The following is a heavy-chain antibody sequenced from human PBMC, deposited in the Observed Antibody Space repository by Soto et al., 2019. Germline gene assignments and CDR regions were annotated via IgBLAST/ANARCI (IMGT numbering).Heavy chain of an antibody. Sequence: SVVSVRLSCAASGFTFSSYGMHWVRQAPGKGLEWVAFIWHDGGNKFYAESVKGRFTISRDNSKNTLYLQMTSLSAEDTAMYYCARDGDVNTGFGKDYWGQGTLVTVSS. D-gene: IGHD3-16*01. J-gene: IGHJ4*02. CDR2: IWHDGGNK. CDR1: GFTFSSYG. CDR3: ARDGDVNTGFGKDY. V-gene: IGHV3-33*01.